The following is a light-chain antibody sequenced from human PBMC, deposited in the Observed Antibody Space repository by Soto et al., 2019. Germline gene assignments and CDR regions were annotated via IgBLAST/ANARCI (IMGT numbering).Light chain of an antibody. CDR3: QHLYT. V-gene: IGKV1-5*03. CDR1: QSISSW. CDR2: KAS. J-gene: IGKJ2*01. Sequence: DIQMTQSPSTLSASVGDRVTITCRASQSISSWLAWYQQKPGKAPKLLIYKASSLESGVPSRFSGSGSGTEFTLTISSLQPDDFATYYCQHLYTFGQGTKLEIK.